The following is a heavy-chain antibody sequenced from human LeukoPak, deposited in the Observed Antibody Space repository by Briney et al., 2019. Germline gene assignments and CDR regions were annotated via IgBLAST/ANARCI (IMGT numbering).Heavy chain of an antibody. D-gene: IGHD3-9*01. CDR2: IYYSGST. Sequence: SQTLSLTCTVSGGSISSGGYYWSWIRQHPGKGLEWIGYIYYSGSTYYNPSLKSRVTISVDTSKDQFSLKLSSVTAADTAVYYCARGLNDILDYWGQGTLVTVSS. J-gene: IGHJ4*02. CDR1: GGSISSGGYY. V-gene: IGHV4-31*03. CDR3: ARGLNDILDY.